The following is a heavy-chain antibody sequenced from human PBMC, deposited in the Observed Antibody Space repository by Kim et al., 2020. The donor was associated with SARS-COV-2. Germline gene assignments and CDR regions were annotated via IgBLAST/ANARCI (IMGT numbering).Heavy chain of an antibody. D-gene: IGHD3-16*02. CDR1: GGSISSYH. Sequence: SETLSLTCTVSGGSISSYHWNWIRQPAGKGLEWIGRIYPTGDTKYSPSFESRVTMSVDTSKNHFSLKLISVTAADTAMYYCASVNCFRSSCSDYWGQGTL. J-gene: IGHJ4*02. V-gene: IGHV4-4*07. CDR3: ASVNCFRSSCSDY. CDR2: IYPTGDT.